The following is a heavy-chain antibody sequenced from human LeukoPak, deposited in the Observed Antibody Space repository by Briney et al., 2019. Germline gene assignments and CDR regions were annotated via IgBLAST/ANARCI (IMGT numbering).Heavy chain of an antibody. D-gene: IGHD3-22*01. V-gene: IGHV1-24*01. CDR2: FDPEDGET. J-gene: IGHJ4*02. CDR1: GYTLTELS. CDR3: ARCPSSYYDSSGLFDY. Sequence: ASVKVSCKVSGYTLTELSMYWVRQAPGKGLEWMGGFDPEDGETIYAQKFQGRVTITADESTSTAYMELSSLRSEDTAVYYCARCPSSYYDSSGLFDYWGQGTLVTVSS.